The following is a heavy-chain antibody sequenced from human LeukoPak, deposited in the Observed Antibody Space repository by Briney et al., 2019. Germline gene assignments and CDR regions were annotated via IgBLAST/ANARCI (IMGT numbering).Heavy chain of an antibody. Sequence: ASVTVSCKASGCTFTSYGISWVRQAPGQGLEWMGGISAYNGRTNYAQKVQGRLTMTTDTSTSTAYMELRSLRSDDTAVYYCSRAGQQAACGCDGYSKEAFDYWGQGTLVTVSS. V-gene: IGHV1-18*01. CDR2: ISAYNGRT. CDR3: SRAGQQAACGCDGYSKEAFDY. J-gene: IGHJ4*02. D-gene: IGHD2-21*02. CDR1: GCTFTSYG.